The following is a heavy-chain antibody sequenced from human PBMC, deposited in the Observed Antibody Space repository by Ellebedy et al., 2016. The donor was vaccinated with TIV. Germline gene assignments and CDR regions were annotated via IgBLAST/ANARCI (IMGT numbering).Heavy chain of an antibody. V-gene: IGHV4-59*01. CDR3: ARVGVVVPDALSFGYYYAMDV. CDR1: GGSISRYY. Sequence: MPSETLSLTCTVSGGSISRYYWSWSRQPPGKGPEWIGSIYYSGSTNYNPSLKSRVTISVDTSKNPFSLRLSSITAADTAVYYCARVGVVVPDALSFGYYYAMDVWGQGTTVTVSS. J-gene: IGHJ6*02. CDR2: IYYSGST. D-gene: IGHD2-2*01.